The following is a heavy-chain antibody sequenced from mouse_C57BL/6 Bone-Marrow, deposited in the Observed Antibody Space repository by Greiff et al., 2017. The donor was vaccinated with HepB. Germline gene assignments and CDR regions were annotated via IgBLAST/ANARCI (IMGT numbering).Heavy chain of an antibody. V-gene: IGHV1-19*01. CDR3: ARRLLLRSYWYFDV. CDR2: INPYNGGT. D-gene: IGHD1-1*01. CDR1: GYTFTDYY. Sequence: EVQLHQSGPVLVKPGASVKMSCKASGYTFTDYYMNWVKQSHGKSLEWIGVINPYNGGTSYNQQFKGKATLTVDKSSSTAYMELNSLTSEDSAVYYCARRLLLRSYWYFDVWGTGTTVTVSS. J-gene: IGHJ1*03.